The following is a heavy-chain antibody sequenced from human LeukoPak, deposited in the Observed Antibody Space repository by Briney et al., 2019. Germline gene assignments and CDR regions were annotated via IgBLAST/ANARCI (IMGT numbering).Heavy chain of an antibody. J-gene: IGHJ4*02. CDR3: ARAPDHGRGFDY. CDR1: AFTFSSYS. CDR2: ISSGSTNI. V-gene: IGHV3-48*01. Sequence: PSVSVTFDGSAYAFTFSSYSMMRHGPAQGKGLMGLSYISSGSTNIDYAVSVKGRFTIASDNAQHSLYLQMNSLRVEDTAVYYCARAPDHGRGFDYWGQGTLVTVSS. D-gene: IGHD4-17*01.